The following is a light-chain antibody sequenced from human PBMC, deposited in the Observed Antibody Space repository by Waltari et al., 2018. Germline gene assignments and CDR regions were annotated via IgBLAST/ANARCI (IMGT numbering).Light chain of an antibody. CDR3: SSYTRSNTWV. Sequence: QSALTQPASVSGSPGQSITISCTGTSSDVGGYNYVSWYEQHPGKAPKLIIYEVSGRSPGVSMRVSGSKSAHTASLTISGLQTEDEADYYCSSYTRSNTWVFGGGTRLTVL. CDR2: EVS. V-gene: IGLV2-14*01. CDR1: SSDVGGYNY. J-gene: IGLJ3*02.